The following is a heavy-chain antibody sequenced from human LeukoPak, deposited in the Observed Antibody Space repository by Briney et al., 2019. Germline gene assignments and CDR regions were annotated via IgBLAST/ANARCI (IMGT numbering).Heavy chain of an antibody. D-gene: IGHD2-15*01. CDR1: GFTFSSYA. J-gene: IGHJ4*02. CDR2: ISGSGGST. V-gene: IGHV3-23*01. CDR3: AESISSVAAFFDY. Sequence: GGSLRLSCAASGFTFSSYAMSWVRQAPGKGLEWVSAISGSGGSTYYADSVKGRFTISRDNSKNTLYLQMNSLRAEETAVYYCAESISSVAAFFDYWGQGTLATVSS.